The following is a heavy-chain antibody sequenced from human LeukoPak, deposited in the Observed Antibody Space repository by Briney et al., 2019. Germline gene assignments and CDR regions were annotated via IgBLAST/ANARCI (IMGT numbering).Heavy chain of an antibody. CDR1: GFTFDDYA. V-gene: IGHV3-9*01. J-gene: IGHJ4*02. CDR3: ASSGWQDGWFLDY. D-gene: IGHD6-19*01. CDR2: ISWNSGSI. Sequence: GGSLRLSCAASGFTFDDYAMHWVRQAPGKGLEWVSGISWNSGSIGYADSVKGRFTISRDNAKNSLYLQMNSLIAEDTALYYCASSGWQDGWFLDYWGQGTLVTVSS.